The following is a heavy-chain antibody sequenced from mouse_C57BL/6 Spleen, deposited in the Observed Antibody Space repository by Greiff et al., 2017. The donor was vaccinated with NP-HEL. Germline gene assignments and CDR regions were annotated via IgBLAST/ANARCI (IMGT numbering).Heavy chain of an antibody. V-gene: IGHV1-80*01. CDR1: GYAFSSYW. CDR3: ARRAHGNYWYFDV. D-gene: IGHD2-1*01. CDR2: IYPGDGDT. Sequence: VKLQQSGAELVKPGASVKISCKASGYAFSSYWMNWVKQRPGKGLEWIGQIYPGDGDTNYNGKFKGKATLTADKSSSTAYMQLSSLTSEDSAVYFCARRAHGNYWYFDVWGTGTTVTVSS. J-gene: IGHJ1*03.